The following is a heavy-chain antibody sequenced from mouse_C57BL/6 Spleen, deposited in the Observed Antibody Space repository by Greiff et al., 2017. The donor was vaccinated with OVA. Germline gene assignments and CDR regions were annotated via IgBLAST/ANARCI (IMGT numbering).Heavy chain of an antibody. CDR3: ARWDCGSPDYAMDY. J-gene: IGHJ4*01. CDR1: GFTFTDYY. D-gene: IGHD1-1*01. CDR2: IRNKANGYTT. V-gene: IGHV7-3*01. Sequence: EVKLVESGGGLVQPGGSLSLSCAASGFTFTDYYMSWVRQPPGKALEWLGFIRNKANGYTTEYSVSVKGRFTISRDNSQSLLYLQMNALRAEDSATYYCARWDCGSPDYAMDYWGQGTSVTVSS.